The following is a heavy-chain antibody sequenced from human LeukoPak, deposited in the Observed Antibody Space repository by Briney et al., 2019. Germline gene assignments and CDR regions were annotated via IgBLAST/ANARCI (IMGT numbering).Heavy chain of an antibody. D-gene: IGHD3-22*01. CDR3: ARVFRYYDSSGYLY. V-gene: IGHV1-2*02. CDR2: INPNSGGT. CDR1: EYTFTGYY. Sequence: ASVKVSCKASEYTFTGYYMHWVRQAPGQGLEWMGWINPNSGGTNYAQKFQGRVTMTRDTSISTAYMELSRLRSDDTAVYYCARVFRYYDSSGYLYWGQGTLVTVSS. J-gene: IGHJ4*02.